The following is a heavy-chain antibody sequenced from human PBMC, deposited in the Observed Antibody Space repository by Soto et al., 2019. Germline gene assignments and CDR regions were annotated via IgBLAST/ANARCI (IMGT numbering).Heavy chain of an antibody. CDR2: ISGSGGST. CDR3: AKGGLLWFGELSLPPDY. J-gene: IGHJ4*02. CDR1: GFTFSSYT. Sequence: GGSLRLSCAASGFTFSSYTMSWVRQAPGKGLEWVSAISGSGGSTYYADSVKGRFTISRDNSKNTLYLQMNSLRAEDTAVYYCAKGGLLWFGELSLPPDYWGQGTLVTVSS. V-gene: IGHV3-23*01. D-gene: IGHD3-10*01.